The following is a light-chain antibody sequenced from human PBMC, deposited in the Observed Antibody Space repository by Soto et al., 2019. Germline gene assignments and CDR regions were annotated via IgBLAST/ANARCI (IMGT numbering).Light chain of an antibody. J-gene: IGLJ2*01. CDR1: SSDVGAYNY. CDR3: SSPAGTKVV. V-gene: IGLV2-8*01. CDR2: EVT. Sequence: QSALTQPPSASGSPGQSVTISCAGTSSDVGAYNYVSWYQQHPGKAPKLMIYEVTKRPSGVPDRSSGSKSGNTASLTVSRLHVDDEADYYCSSPAGTKVVFGGGTKLTVL.